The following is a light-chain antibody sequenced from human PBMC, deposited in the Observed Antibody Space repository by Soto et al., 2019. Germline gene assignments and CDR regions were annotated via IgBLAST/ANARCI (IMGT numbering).Light chain of an antibody. Sequence: DIQMTQSPSTLSASVGDRVTITCRASQSVSSWLAWYQQKPGKAPHLLIYKASSLESGVPLRFSGSGSGTEFTLNISSLQPDDFATYYCQQYNSYPYTFGQGTKLESK. CDR2: KAS. CDR3: QQYNSYPYT. V-gene: IGKV1-5*03. J-gene: IGKJ2*01. CDR1: QSVSSW.